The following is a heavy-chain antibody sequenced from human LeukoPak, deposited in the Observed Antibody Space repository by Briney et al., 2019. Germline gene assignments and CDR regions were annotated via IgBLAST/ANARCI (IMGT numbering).Heavy chain of an antibody. D-gene: IGHD5-18*01. V-gene: IGHV3-64*01. CDR2: LTTNGDNT. CDR1: GFTFSTSI. CDR3: ARDLWGGYSYGFDY. J-gene: IGHJ4*02. Sequence: GGSLRLSCAVSGFTFSTSIMYWVRQAPGKGLEYVSSLTTNGDNTYYSNSVKGRFTVSRDKSKNTVYLQMNSLRAEDTAVYYCARDLWGGYSYGFDYWGQGTLVTVSS.